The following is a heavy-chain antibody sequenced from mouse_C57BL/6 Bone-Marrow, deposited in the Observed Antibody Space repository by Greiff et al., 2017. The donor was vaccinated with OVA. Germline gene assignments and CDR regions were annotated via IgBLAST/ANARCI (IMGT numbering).Heavy chain of an antibody. V-gene: IGHV2-6*01. J-gene: IGHJ3*01. CDR1: GFSLTSYG. CDR3: ASGAWFAY. Sequence: VNVVESGPGLVAPSQSLSITCTVSGFSLTSYGVAWVRQSPGKGLEWLGVIWGVGSTNYNSALKSRLSISKDNSKSQVFLKMNSLQTDDTAMYYCASGAWFAYWGQGTLVTVSA. CDR2: IWGVGST.